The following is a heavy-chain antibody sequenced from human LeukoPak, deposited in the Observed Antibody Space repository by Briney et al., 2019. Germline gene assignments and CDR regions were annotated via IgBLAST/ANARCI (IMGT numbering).Heavy chain of an antibody. CDR1: GFTFSSYS. CDR3: AKDDNGGFDY. V-gene: IGHV3-21*01. D-gene: IGHD2-8*01. J-gene: IGHJ4*02. CDR2: ISSRSSYI. Sequence: PGGSLRLSCAASGFTFSSYSMNWVRQAPGKGLEWVSSISSRSSYIYYTDSVKGRFTNSRDNSKNTLYLQMNRLRAEDTAVYYCAKDDNGGFDYWGQGTLVTVSS.